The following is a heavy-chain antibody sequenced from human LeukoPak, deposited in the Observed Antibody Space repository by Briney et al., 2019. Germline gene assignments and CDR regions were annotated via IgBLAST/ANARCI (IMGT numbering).Heavy chain of an antibody. D-gene: IGHD6-19*01. Sequence: KPSETLSLTCTVSGGSISSYYWSWIRQPPGKGLEWIGYVYYSGSTNYNPSLKSRVTISVDTSKNQFSLKLSSVTAAGTAVYYCAALAVAGPYYYYYYMDVWGKGTTVTVSS. CDR2: VYYSGST. CDR3: AALAVAGPYYYYYYMDV. J-gene: IGHJ6*03. CDR1: GGSISSYY. V-gene: IGHV4-59*08.